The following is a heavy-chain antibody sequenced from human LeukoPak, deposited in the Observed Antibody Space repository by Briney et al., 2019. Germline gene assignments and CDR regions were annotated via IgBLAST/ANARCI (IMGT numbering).Heavy chain of an antibody. V-gene: IGHV4-59*12. CDR2: IYYRST. D-gene: IGHD6-13*01. CDR1: GGSISSYY. Sequence: SETLSLTCTVSGGSISSYYWSWIRQPPGKGLEWIGYIYYRSTNYNPSFKSRVTISIDTSKNQLSLKLSSVTAADTAVYYCATSSSWETYNWFDLWGQGTLVTVSS. J-gene: IGHJ5*02. CDR3: ATSSSWETYNWFDL.